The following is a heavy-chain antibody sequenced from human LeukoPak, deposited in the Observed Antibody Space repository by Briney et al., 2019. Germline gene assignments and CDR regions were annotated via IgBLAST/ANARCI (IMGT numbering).Heavy chain of an antibody. D-gene: IGHD2-2*01. J-gene: IGHJ4*02. CDR3: AKDPNIVVVPAADFDY. CDR2: ISASGGST. Sequence: GGSLRLSCAASGFTFSSYEMKWVPQAPGKGLEWVSYISASGGSTSYADSVKGRFTISRDNSKNTLYLQMNSLRAEDTAVYYCAKDPNIVVVPAADFDYWGQGTLVTVSS. CDR1: GFTFSSYE. V-gene: IGHV3-23*01.